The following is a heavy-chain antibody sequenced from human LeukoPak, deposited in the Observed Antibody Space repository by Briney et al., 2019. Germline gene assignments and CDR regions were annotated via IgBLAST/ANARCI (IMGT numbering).Heavy chain of an antibody. V-gene: IGHV4-59*01. CDR2: IQYSGSS. D-gene: IGHD5-24*01. CDR3: ARGKRWLQSPFDY. Sequence: SETLSLTCTVSGGAISSYYWGWIRQPPGKGLEWIGYIQYSGSSNYNSSLKSRVTISVDTSQNHFSLKVSSVTAADTAVYYCARGKRWLQSPFDYWGQGTLVTVSS. CDR1: GGAISSYY. J-gene: IGHJ4*02.